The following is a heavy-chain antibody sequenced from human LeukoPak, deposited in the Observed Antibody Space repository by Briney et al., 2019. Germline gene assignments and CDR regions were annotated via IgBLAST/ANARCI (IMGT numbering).Heavy chain of an antibody. CDR2: IIPIFGIA. CDR3: ASQGGHDILTGAGGY. D-gene: IGHD3-9*01. CDR1: GGTFSSYA. Sequence: SVKVSCKASGGTFSSYAISWVRQAPGQGLEWMGRIIPIFGIANYAQKFQGRVTITADKSTSTAYMELSSLRSEDTAVYYCASQGGHDILTGAGGYWGQGTLVTVSS. J-gene: IGHJ4*02. V-gene: IGHV1-69*04.